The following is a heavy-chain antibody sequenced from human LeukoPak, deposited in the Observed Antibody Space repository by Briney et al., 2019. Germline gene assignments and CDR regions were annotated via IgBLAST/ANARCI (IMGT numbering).Heavy chain of an antibody. D-gene: IGHD3-10*01. V-gene: IGHV3-23*01. Sequence: GGSLRLSCAASGFTFSSYAMSWVRQAPGKGLEWVSGISGSGGTTYYADSVRGRFTVSRDNSKNTLYLQMKSLRAEDTAVYYCAKVTGSGSYLADAFDIWGHGTVVSVSS. CDR1: GFTFSSYA. J-gene: IGHJ3*02. CDR2: ISGSGGTT. CDR3: AKVTGSGSYLADAFDI.